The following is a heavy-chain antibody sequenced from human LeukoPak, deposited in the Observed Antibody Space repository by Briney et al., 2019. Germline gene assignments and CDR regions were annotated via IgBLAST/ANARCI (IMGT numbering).Heavy chain of an antibody. Sequence: ASVKVSCKVSGYTLTELSMHWVRQAPGKGLEWMGGFDPEDGETIYAQKFQGRVTMTEDTSTDTAYMELSSLRSEDTAVYYCATANGWSGYSFYGMDVWGQGTTVTVPS. J-gene: IGHJ6*02. CDR3: ATANGWSGYSFYGMDV. V-gene: IGHV1-24*01. CDR2: FDPEDGET. CDR1: GYTLTELS. D-gene: IGHD3-3*01.